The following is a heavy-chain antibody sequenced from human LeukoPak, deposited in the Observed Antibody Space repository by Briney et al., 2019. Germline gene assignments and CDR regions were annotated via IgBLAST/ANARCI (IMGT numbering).Heavy chain of an antibody. J-gene: IGHJ5*02. CDR3: ASSGSGSYENWFDP. V-gene: IGHV1-46*01. D-gene: IGHD1-26*01. Sequence: ASVKVSCKASGGTFSSYAISWVRQAPGQGLEWMGIINPSGGSTNYAQKFQGRVTMTRDTSTSTVYMELSSLRSEDTAVYYCASSGSGSYENWFDPWGQGTLVTVSS. CDR1: GGTFSSYA. CDR2: INPSGGST.